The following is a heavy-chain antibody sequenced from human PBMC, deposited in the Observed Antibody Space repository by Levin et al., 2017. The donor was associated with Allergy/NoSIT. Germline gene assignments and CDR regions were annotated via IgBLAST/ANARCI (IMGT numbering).Heavy chain of an antibody. J-gene: IGHJ2*01. CDR1: GFTFSSYG. CDR2: ISYDGSNK. V-gene: IGHV3-30*19. D-gene: IGHD6-19*01. CDR3: ARDPEIAVAGSSHYWYFDL. Sequence: GGSLRLSCAASGFTFSSYGMHWVRQAPGKGLEWVAVISYDGSNKYYADSVKGRFTISRDNSKNTLYLQMNSLRAEDTAVYYCARDPEIAVAGSSHYWYFDLWGRGTLVTVSS.